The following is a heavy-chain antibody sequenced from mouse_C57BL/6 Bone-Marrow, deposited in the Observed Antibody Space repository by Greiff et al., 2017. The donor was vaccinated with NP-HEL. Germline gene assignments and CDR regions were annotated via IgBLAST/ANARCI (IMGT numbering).Heavy chain of an antibody. CDR2: IDPSDSET. CDR1: GYTFTSYW. J-gene: IGHJ4*01. Sequence: QVQLQQPGAELVRPGSSVKLSCKASGYTFTSYWMHWVKQRPIQGLEWIGNIDPSDSETHYNQKFKDKATLTVDKSASTDYMQLSSLTSEDSAVYYCARWVYRTYAMDYWGQGTSVTVSS. D-gene: IGHD2-14*01. V-gene: IGHV1-52*01. CDR3: ARWVYRTYAMDY.